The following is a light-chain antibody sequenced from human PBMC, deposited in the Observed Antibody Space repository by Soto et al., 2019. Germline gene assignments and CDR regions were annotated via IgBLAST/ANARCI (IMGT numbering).Light chain of an antibody. CDR2: AAS. J-gene: IGKJ1*01. Sequence: DIQMTQSPSSLSASVGDRVTITCRASQSISSDLHWYQQKPGKAPKLLIYAASNLQSGVPSRFSASGSGTEFTLTISSLQPDDFATYYCQRYNSYPWTFGQGTKVDIK. CDR3: QRYNSYPWT. CDR1: QSISSD. V-gene: IGKV1-17*01.